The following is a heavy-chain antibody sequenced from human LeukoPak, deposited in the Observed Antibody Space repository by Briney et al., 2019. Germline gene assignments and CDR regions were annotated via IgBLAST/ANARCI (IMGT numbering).Heavy chain of an antibody. J-gene: IGHJ4*02. D-gene: IGHD1-1*01. Sequence: GGSLRLSCAASGLTFSSYGMHWVRQAPGKGLEWVAVIWYDGSNKYYADSVKGRFTISRDNSKNTLYLQMNSLRAEDTAEYYCARDLEWHYFDCWGQGTLVTVSS. CDR3: ARDLEWHYFDC. CDR1: GLTFSSYG. V-gene: IGHV3-33*01. CDR2: IWYDGSNK.